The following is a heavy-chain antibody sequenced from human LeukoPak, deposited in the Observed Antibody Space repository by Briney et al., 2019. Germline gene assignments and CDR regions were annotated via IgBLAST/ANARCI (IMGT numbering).Heavy chain of an antibody. CDR3: ARGGSRSYTSSTLDY. CDR2: VYYSGST. V-gene: IGHV4-59*01. CDR1: GGSFSSYY. J-gene: IGHJ4*01. Sequence: PSETLSHTCTLSGGSFSSYYWNWIRQPPRKGLEWIGSVYYSGSTNYNPSLKSRVTISVDTSKNRFSLKLSSVTAADTAVVYCARGGSRSYTSSTLDYWGHGTLVTVSS. D-gene: IGHD6-6*01.